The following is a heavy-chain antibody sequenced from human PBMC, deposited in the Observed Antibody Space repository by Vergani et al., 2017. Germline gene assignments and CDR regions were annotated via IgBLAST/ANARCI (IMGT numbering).Heavy chain of an antibody. CDR1: GGSFSGYY. CDR2: INHSGST. V-gene: IGHV4-34*01. Sequence: QVQLQQWGAGLLKPSETLSLTCAVYGGSFSGYYWSWIRQPPGKGLEWIGEINHSGSTNYNPSLKSRVTITVDTSKNQFSLKLSSVTAADTAVYYCASSSHYDDYYGMDVWGQGTTLTVSS. CDR3: ASSSHYDDYYGMDV. J-gene: IGHJ6*02. D-gene: IGHD6-6*01.